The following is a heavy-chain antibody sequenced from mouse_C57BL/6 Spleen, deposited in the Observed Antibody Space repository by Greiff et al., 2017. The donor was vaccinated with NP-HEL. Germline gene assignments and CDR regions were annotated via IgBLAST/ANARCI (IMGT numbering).Heavy chain of an antibody. CDR1: GYTFTSYW. CDR3: AREGDYDGGFAD. D-gene: IGHD2-4*01. Sequence: QVQLKESGAELVKPGASVKMSCKASGYTFTSYWITWVKQRPGQGLEWIGDIYPGSGSTNYNEKFKSKATLTVDTSSSTAYMQLSSLTSEDSAVYYCAREGDYDGGFADWGQGTLVTVSA. J-gene: IGHJ3*01. CDR2: IYPGSGST. V-gene: IGHV1-55*01.